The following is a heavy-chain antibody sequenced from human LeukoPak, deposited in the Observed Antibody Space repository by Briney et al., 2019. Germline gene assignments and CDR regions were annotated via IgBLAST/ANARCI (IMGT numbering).Heavy chain of an antibody. CDR3: AKEDQRYDFWSGYYDFDY. Sequence: GGSLRLSCAASGFTFSSYSMNWVRQAPGKGLEWVSYISSSSSTIYYADSVKGRFTISRDNAKNSLYLQMNSLRAEDTAVYYCAKEDQRYDFWSGYYDFDYWGQGTLVTVSS. J-gene: IGHJ4*02. CDR2: ISSSSSTI. D-gene: IGHD3-3*01. CDR1: GFTFSSYS. V-gene: IGHV3-48*01.